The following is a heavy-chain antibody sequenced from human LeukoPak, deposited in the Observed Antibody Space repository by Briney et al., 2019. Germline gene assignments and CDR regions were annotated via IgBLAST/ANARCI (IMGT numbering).Heavy chain of an antibody. CDR1: GYSFISYW. CDR2: IDPSDSYT. CDR3: ARHGGYSDWYFDL. J-gene: IGHJ2*01. D-gene: IGHD3-22*01. V-gene: IGHV5-10-1*01. Sequence: GESLKISCKGPGYSFISYWISWVRQMPGKGLEWMGRIDPSDSYTNYSPSFQGHVTISADKSISTAYLQWSSLKASDTAMYYCARHGGYSDWYFDLWGRGTLVTVSS.